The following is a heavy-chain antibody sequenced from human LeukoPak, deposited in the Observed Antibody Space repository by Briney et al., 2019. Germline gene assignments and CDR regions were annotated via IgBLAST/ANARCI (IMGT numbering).Heavy chain of an antibody. V-gene: IGHV4-34*01. CDR3: ASGYSGMYYYYYGMDV. CDR1: GGSFSGYY. J-gene: IGHJ6*02. D-gene: IGHD5-12*01. Sequence: SETLSLTCAVYGGSFSGYYWSWIRQPPGKGLEWIGEINHSGSTNYNPSLKSRVTISVDTSKNQFSLKLSPVTAADTAVYYCASGYSGMYYYYYGMDVWGQGTTVTVSS. CDR2: INHSGST.